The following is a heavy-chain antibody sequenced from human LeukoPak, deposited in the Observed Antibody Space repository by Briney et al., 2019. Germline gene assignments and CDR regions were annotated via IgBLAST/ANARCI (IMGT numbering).Heavy chain of an antibody. J-gene: IGHJ4*02. CDR1: GGSFSGYY. Sequence: SETLSLTCAVYGGSFSGYYWSWIRQPPGKGLEWIGEINHSGSTNYNPSLKSRVTISVDTSKNQFSLKLSSVTAADTAVYYCARRGLDSSGWYFDYWGQGTLVTVSS. CDR3: ARRGLDSSGWYFDY. CDR2: INHSGST. V-gene: IGHV4-34*01. D-gene: IGHD6-19*01.